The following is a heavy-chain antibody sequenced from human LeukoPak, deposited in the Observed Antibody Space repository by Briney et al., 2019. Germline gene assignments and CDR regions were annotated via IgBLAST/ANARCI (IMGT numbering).Heavy chain of an antibody. D-gene: IGHD5/OR15-5a*01. J-gene: IGHJ4*02. CDR1: AYSFTSYW. V-gene: IGHV5-51*01. CDR3: ARPASTPPAYFDY. Sequence: GESLKISCKGSAYSFTSYWIGWVRPMPRKGREWMGIIYPGDSDTRYSPSFQGQVTISADKSISTAYLQWSSLKASDTAMYYCARPASTPPAYFDYWGQGTLVTVSS. CDR2: IYPGDSDT.